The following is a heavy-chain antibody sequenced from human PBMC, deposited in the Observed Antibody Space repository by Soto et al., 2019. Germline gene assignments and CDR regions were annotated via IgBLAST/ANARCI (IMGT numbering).Heavy chain of an antibody. Sequence: GGSLRLSCAASGFTFSSYGMHWVRQAPGKGLEWVAVIWYDGSNKYYADSVKGRFTISRDNSKNTLYLQMNSLRAEDTAVYYCARDRSQRLGYCSGGSCYSISNWFDPWGQGTLVTVSS. V-gene: IGHV3-33*01. CDR1: GFTFSSYG. CDR2: IWYDGSNK. J-gene: IGHJ5*02. D-gene: IGHD2-15*01. CDR3: ARDRSQRLGYCSGGSCYSISNWFDP.